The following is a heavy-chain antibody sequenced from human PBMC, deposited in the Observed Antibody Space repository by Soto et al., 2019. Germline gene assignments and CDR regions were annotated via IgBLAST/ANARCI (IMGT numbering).Heavy chain of an antibody. V-gene: IGHV4-30-4*01. CDR3: ARGLDVWANYFDY. CDR1: GDSISSGDYY. D-gene: IGHD1-26*01. Sequence: SETLSLTCTVSGDSISSGDYYWSWIRQPPGKGLEWIGYIYYSGSTYYNPSLKSRVTISVDTSKNQFSLQLSSVTAADTAVYYCARGLDVWANYFDYSGQGTLVTVSS. J-gene: IGHJ4*02. CDR2: IYYSGST.